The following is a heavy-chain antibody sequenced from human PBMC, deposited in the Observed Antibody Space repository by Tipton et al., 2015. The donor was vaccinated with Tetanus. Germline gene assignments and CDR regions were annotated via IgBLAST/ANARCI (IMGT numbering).Heavy chain of an antibody. V-gene: IGHV4-39*01. CDR1: GGSISSGTFY. J-gene: IGHJ5*02. CDR2: IYSYNGNT. CDR3: ARTADNWFDP. D-gene: IGHD2-21*02. Sequence: TLSLTCTVSGGSISSGTFYWDWIRQTPGKGLEWIGNIYSYNGNTLQNPSLQSRVTISLDKSKNQFSLKLRSVTAADTGIYLCARTADNWFDPWGQGTLVTVSS.